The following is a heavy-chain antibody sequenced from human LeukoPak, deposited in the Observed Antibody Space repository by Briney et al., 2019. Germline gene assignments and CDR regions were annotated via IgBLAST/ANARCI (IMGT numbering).Heavy chain of an antibody. J-gene: IGHJ4*02. CDR3: AREGEWGYYFDY. Sequence: GGSLRLSCAASGFTFSSYSMNWVRQAPGKGLEWVSSISSSSSYIYYADSVKGRFTISRDNAKNSLYLQMNSLRAEDTAVYYCAREGEWGYYFDYWGQGTLVTVSS. CDR1: GFTFSSYS. CDR2: ISSSSSYI. V-gene: IGHV3-21*01. D-gene: IGHD3-16*01.